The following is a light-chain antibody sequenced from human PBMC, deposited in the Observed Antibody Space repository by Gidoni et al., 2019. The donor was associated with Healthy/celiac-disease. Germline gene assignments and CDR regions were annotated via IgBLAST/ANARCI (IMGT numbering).Light chain of an antibody. J-gene: IGKJ4*02. CDR3: QQRSNWPA. CDR2: DAS. V-gene: IGKV3-11*01. CDR1: KSGSSY. Sequence: EIVLTQSPAPLSLSPGERATLSCRASKSGSSYLAWYQQKPGQAPRLLIYDASNRATGIPARFSGSGSGTDFTLTISSLEPEDFAVYYCQQRSNWPAFGGGTKVEIK.